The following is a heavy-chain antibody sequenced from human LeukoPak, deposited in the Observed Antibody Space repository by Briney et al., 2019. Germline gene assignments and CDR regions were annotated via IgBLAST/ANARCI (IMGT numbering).Heavy chain of an antibody. CDR1: GFTFDDYA. D-gene: IGHD6-13*01. V-gene: IGHV3-9*01. CDR3: TKGIAAAPHYGMDV. CDR2: ISWNSGSI. Sequence: GRSLRLSCAASGFTFDDYAMHWVRQAPGKGLEWVAGISWNSGSIDYADSVKGRFTISRDNAENSLYLQMNSLRADDTALYYCTKGIAAAPHYGMDVWGQGTTVTVSS. J-gene: IGHJ6*02.